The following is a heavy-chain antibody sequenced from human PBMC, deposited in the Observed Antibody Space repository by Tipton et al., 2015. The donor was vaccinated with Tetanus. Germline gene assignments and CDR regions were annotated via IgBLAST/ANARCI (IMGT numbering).Heavy chain of an antibody. J-gene: IGHJ4*02. V-gene: IGHV4-31*03. Sequence: TLSLTCTVSGGSINSGGYFWSWIRQHPGKGLEWIGYIHYSGNTFYKPSLKSRVTISVDTSKKQFSLKMTSVTAADTAVYYCARGYNGYDILTAYPHYFDSWGQGTLVTVSS. CDR1: GGSINSGGYF. CDR3: ARGYNGYDILTAYPHYFDS. CDR2: IHYSGNT. D-gene: IGHD3-9*01.